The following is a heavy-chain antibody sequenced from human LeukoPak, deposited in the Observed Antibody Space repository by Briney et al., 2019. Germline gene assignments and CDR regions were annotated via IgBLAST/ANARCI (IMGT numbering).Heavy chain of an antibody. CDR1: GFTFSSYE. D-gene: IGHD6-19*01. CDR2: ISSSGSTI. Sequence: PGGSLRLSCAASGFTFSSYEMNWVRQAPGKGLEWVSYISSSGSTIYYADSVKGRFTTSRDNAKNSLYLQMNSLRAEDTAVYYCAREAGSSGWFDYWGQGTLVTVSS. V-gene: IGHV3-48*03. CDR3: AREAGSSGWFDY. J-gene: IGHJ4*02.